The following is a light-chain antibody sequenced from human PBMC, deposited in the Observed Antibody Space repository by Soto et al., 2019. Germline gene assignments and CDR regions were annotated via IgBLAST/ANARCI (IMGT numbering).Light chain of an antibody. CDR1: QDISNY. CDR2: DAS. J-gene: IGKJ3*01. CDR3: QQYDNLPFT. V-gene: IGKV1-33*01. Sequence: DIQMTQSPXXXSASVGDRVTITCQASQDISNYLNWYQQKPGKAPKLLIYDASNLETGVPSRFSGSGSGTDFTFTISSLQPEDIATYYCQQYDNLPFTFGPGTKVDIK.